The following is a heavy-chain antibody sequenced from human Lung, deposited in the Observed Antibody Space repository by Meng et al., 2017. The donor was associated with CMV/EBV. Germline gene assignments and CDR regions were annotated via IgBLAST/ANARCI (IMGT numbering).Heavy chain of an antibody. D-gene: IGHD3-22*01. CDR2: ISSSSNSI. CDR3: ARGPNDSRDYPSPNYYDYGLDV. V-gene: IGHV3-48*01. CDR1: GFTLKTYT. Sequence: GESLKISCAASGFTLKTYTMNWVRQAPGKGLEWVSYISSSSNSIYYAVSVKGRFTISRDNVKNSLYLQMNSLSAEDTAAYYCARGPNDSRDYPSPNYYDYGLDVWGQGXTVTVSS. J-gene: IGHJ6*02.